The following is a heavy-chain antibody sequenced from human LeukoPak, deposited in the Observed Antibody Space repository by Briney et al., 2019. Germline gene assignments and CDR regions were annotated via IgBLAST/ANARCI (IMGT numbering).Heavy chain of an antibody. Sequence: NPGGSLRLSCAASGFTFTDYYLSWIRQAPGKGLEWVAYISSTGSLMYYAHSVKGRFTISRDNAQNLVYLQMNSLRAEDTAVYYCGGEPYGTSSDRLGYWGRGTLVTVSS. D-gene: IGHD6-6*01. V-gene: IGHV3-11*04. CDR3: GGEPYGTSSDRLGY. J-gene: IGHJ4*02. CDR2: ISSTGSLM. CDR1: GFTFTDYY.